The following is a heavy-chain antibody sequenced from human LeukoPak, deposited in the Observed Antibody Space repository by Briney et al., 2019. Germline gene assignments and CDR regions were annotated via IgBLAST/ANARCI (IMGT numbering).Heavy chain of an antibody. CDR2: IYYSGST. J-gene: IGHJ4*02. V-gene: IGHV4-31*03. Sequence: SETLSLTCTVSGGSISSGGYYWSWIRQHPGKGLEWIGYIYYSGSTYYNPSLKSRVTISVDTSKNQFSLKLSSATAADTAVYYCARLTVTTIDYWGQGTLVTVSS. D-gene: IGHD4-17*01. CDR3: ARLTVTTIDY. CDR1: GGSISSGGYY.